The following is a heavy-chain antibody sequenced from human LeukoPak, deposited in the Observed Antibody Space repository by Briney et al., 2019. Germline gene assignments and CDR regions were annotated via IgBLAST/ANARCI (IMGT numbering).Heavy chain of an antibody. V-gene: IGHV3-21*01. Sequence: GGSLRLACAASGFTFSSYSMTWVRQAPGKGLEWVSSISSSSSYIYYADSVKGRFTISRDNAKNSLYLQMNSLRAEDTAVYYCARAAVSYYYDSSGYYLGFDYWGQGTLVTVSS. CDR1: GFTFSSYS. CDR3: ARAAVSYYYDSSGYYLGFDY. CDR2: ISSSSSYI. J-gene: IGHJ4*02. D-gene: IGHD3-22*01.